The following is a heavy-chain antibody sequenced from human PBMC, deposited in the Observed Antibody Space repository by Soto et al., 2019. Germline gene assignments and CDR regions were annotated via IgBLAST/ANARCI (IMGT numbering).Heavy chain of an antibody. CDR2: ISSSSSYI. J-gene: IGHJ2*01. CDR3: ATERGWYFDL. V-gene: IGHV3-21*01. CDR1: GFSFSNYN. Sequence: EVQLVESGGGLVKPGGSLRLSCATSGFSFSNYNMNWVRQAPGKGLEWVSSISSSSSYIYYADSVKGRITISRDNAKKSLYLQMNRLRVEDTAVYYCATERGWYFDLWGRGTLVTVSS.